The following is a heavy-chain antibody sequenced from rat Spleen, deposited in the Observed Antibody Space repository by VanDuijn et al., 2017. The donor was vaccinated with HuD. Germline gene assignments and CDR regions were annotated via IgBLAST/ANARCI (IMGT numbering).Heavy chain of an antibody. Sequence: QVQLKESGPGLVQPSQTLSLTCTVSGFSLTTYHVHWVRQPPGKGLEWMGVMWSDGNTSNNSTLKSRLSISRDTSKSQVFLEMSSLQTEDTATYYCAREGGGVVMDAWGQGASVTVSS. V-gene: IGHV2-32*01. D-gene: IGHD4-3*01. CDR1: GFSLTTYH. CDR2: MWSDGNT. CDR3: AREGGGVVMDA. J-gene: IGHJ4*01.